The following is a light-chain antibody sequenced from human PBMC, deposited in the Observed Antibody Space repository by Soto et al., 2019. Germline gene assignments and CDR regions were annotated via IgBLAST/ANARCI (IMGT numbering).Light chain of an antibody. CDR2: EVS. CDR3: GSYAGSDTYV. CDR1: SSDVGTYKY. V-gene: IGLV2-14*01. Sequence: QSVLTQPASVSGSPGQSITISCTGTSSDVGTYKYVSWYQQHPGKAPKVMIYEVSSRPSGVSNRFSGSKSGNTASLTISGLQAEDEADYYCGSYAGSDTYVFGTGTKLTVL. J-gene: IGLJ1*01.